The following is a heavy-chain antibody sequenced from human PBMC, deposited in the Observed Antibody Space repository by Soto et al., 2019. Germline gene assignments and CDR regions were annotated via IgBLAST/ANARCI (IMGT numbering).Heavy chain of an antibody. V-gene: IGHV5-10-1*01. Sequence: GESLKISCKGSGYTLTDYHITWVRQMPGKGLEWMGRIDPSDSYINDSPSFQGHVTISADKSISTAYLQWSSLKASDTAMYYCARPRLPTVATPHYSYGMDVWGQGTTVTVSS. J-gene: IGHJ6*02. D-gene: IGHD4-17*01. CDR3: ARPRLPTVATPHYSYGMDV. CDR1: GYTLTDYH. CDR2: IDPSDSYI.